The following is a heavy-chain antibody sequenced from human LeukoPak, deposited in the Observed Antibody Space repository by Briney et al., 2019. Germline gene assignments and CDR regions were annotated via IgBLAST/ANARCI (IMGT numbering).Heavy chain of an antibody. Sequence: PGGSLRLSCAASGFTFSSYGMSWVRQAPGKGLEWVSTINGSGGRTYYADSVKGRFSISRDNSKNTLYLQMNSLRAEDTAVYYCAKVVCIEAALDYWGQGTLVTVSS. CDR2: INGSGGRT. J-gene: IGHJ4*02. CDR3: AKVVCIEAALDY. V-gene: IGHV3-23*01. CDR1: GFTFSSYG. D-gene: IGHD6-13*01.